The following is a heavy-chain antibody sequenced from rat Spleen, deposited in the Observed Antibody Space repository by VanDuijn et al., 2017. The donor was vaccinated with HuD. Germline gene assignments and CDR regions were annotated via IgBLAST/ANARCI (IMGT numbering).Heavy chain of an antibody. CDR1: GFTFSNYG. D-gene: IGHD1-8*01. V-gene: IGHV5-25*01. J-gene: IGHJ2*01. CDR3: ARHSYSSFDY. Sequence: EVQLVESGGGLVQPGRSMKLSCAASGFTFSNYGMAWVRQAPKKGLEWVAYISYDGGSTYYRDSVKGRFTISRDNAKSTLYLQMDSLRSEDTATYYCARHSYSSFDYWGQGVMVTVSS. CDR2: ISYDGGST.